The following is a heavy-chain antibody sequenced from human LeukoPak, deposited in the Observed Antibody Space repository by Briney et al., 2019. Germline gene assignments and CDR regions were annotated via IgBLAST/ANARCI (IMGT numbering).Heavy chain of an antibody. J-gene: IGHJ5*02. D-gene: IGHD3-9*01. Sequence: PGGSLRLSCAASGFTFSSYSMNWVRQAPGKGLEWVSSISSSSSYIFYADSVKGRLTISTGKAKNSTYLQMNSLMTKGTAVYLCALPRGGILTGYCCDPWGQGTLVTAYS. V-gene: IGHV3-21*01. CDR2: ISSSSSYI. CDR3: ALPRGGILTGYCCDP. CDR1: GFTFSSYS.